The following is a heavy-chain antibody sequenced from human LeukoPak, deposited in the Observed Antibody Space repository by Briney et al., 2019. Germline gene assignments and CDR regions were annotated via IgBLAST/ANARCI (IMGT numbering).Heavy chain of an antibody. CDR3: ARVEWTGTTVFDY. D-gene: IGHD1-7*01. V-gene: IGHV1-69*04. Sequence: SVKLSCKASGGTFSSYAISWVRQSPGQGLEWMGRIIPILGIANYAQKFQGRVTITADKSTSTAYMELSSLRSEDTAVYYCARVEWTGTTVFDYWGKGTMVTVSS. CDR1: GGTFSSYA. CDR2: IIPILGIA. J-gene: IGHJ4*02.